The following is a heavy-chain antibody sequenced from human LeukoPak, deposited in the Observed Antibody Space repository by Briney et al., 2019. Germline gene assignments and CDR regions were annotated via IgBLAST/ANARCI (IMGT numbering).Heavy chain of an antibody. Sequence: PSETLSLTCTVSGDSISSSTYYWDWIRQPPGKGLEWIGNIYYSGNTYYNPSLKSRVTISVDRSKNQFSLKLTSVTAADTAVYYCARQWLVRGKLDYFDHWGQGALVTVSS. CDR2: IYYSGNT. CDR3: ARQWLVRGKLDYFDH. CDR1: GDSISSSTYY. V-gene: IGHV4-39*01. D-gene: IGHD6-19*01. J-gene: IGHJ4*02.